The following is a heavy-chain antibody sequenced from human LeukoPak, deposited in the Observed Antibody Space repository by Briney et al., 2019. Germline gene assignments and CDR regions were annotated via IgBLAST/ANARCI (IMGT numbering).Heavy chain of an antibody. CDR2: IYYSGST. Sequence: SETLSLTCTVSGGSISSSSYYWGWVRQPPGRGVEWIGSIYYSGSTYYNPSLKSRVTISVNTSKNQFSLKLSSVTAADTAVYYCARGFYGSGSYSPPYYYMDVWGKGTTVTISS. CDR3: ARGFYGSGSYSPPYYYMDV. D-gene: IGHD3-10*01. J-gene: IGHJ6*03. CDR1: GGSISSSSYY. V-gene: IGHV4-39*07.